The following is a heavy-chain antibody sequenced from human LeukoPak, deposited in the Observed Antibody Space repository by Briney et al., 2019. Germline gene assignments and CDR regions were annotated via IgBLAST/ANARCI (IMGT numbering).Heavy chain of an antibody. CDR1: GFTFSSYA. V-gene: IGHV3-30*09. D-gene: IGHD3-3*01. CDR2: IASDRSYS. J-gene: IGHJ4*02. Sequence: PGGSLRLSCAASGFTFSSYAMHWVREAPGKGLEWVATIASDRSYSLYADSVRGRFAISRDNAKNSLYLQMNSLRAEDTAVYYCASGDGLDYWGQGTLVTVSS. CDR3: ASGDGLDY.